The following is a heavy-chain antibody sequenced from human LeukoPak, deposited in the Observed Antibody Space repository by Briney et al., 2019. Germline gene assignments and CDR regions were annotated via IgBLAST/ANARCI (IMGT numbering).Heavy chain of an antibody. V-gene: IGHV4-39*07. CDR3: ARDRRYDFWSGYYTGGTFDY. Sequence: SETLSLTCTVSGGSISSSSYYWGWIRQPPGKGLEWIGSTYYSGSTYYNPSLKSRVTISVDTSKNQFSLKLSSVTAADTAVYYCARDRRYDFWSGYYTGGTFDYWGQGTLVTVSS. CDR2: TYYSGST. CDR1: GGSISSSSYY. D-gene: IGHD3-3*01. J-gene: IGHJ4*02.